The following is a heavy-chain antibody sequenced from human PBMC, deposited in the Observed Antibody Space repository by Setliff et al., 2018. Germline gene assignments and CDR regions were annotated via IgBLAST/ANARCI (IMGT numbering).Heavy chain of an antibody. Sequence: PSETLSLTCTAYGGTFSDYYWTWIRQPPGKGLEWIGEINHTGTTNYNPSLESRVTISVDTSKNQFSLTMNSVTAADAAVYYCARGRNVAARLLDTWGQGSRVTVSS. J-gene: IGHJ5*02. V-gene: IGHV4-34*01. CDR3: ARGRNVAARLLDT. CDR2: INHTGTT. CDR1: GGTFSDYY. D-gene: IGHD6-6*01.